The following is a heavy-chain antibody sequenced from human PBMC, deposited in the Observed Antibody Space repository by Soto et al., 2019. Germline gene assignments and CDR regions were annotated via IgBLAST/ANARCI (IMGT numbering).Heavy chain of an antibody. V-gene: IGHV4-31*03. CDR1: GGSISSCGYY. J-gene: IGHJ6*02. Sequence: SETLSLTCTVSGGSISSCGYYWSWIRQHPGKGLEWIGYIYFSGSTYYNPSLKSRVTISVDTSKNQFSLKLSSVTAADTAVYYCARDQFTIFGVVNSPGYYYGMDVWGQGTTVTVSS. D-gene: IGHD3-3*01. CDR3: ARDQFTIFGVVNSPGYYYGMDV. CDR2: IYFSGST.